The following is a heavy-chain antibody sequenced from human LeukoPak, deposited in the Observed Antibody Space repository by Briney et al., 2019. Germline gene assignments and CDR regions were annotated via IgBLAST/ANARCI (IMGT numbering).Heavy chain of an antibody. CDR1: GFTFSSYE. V-gene: IGHV3-30*04. Sequence: GGSLRLSCAASGFTFSSYEVHGVRQAPGKGLEWVAVISFDGSKKYHADSVMGRFTISRDTSKNTLYLQMTSLRAEDTAVYYCARGGSGWYGRFDYWGQGTLVTVSS. J-gene: IGHJ4*02. D-gene: IGHD6-19*01. CDR2: ISFDGSKK. CDR3: ARGGSGWYGRFDY.